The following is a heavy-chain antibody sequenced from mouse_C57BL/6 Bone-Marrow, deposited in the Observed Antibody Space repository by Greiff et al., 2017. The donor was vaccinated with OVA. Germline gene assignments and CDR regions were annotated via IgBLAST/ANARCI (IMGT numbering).Heavy chain of an antibody. CDR2: IWTGGGT. V-gene: IGHV2-9-1*01. D-gene: IGHD2-1*01. CDR3: ARTVYYGNCKGYDFDY. J-gene: IGHJ2*01. CDR1: GFSLTSYA. Sequence: VMLVESGPGLVAPSQSLSITCTVSGFSLTSYAISWVRQPPGKGLEWLGVIWTGGGTNYNSALKSSLSISKDNSKSHVFLKMNSLQTDDTARYYGARTVYYGNCKGYDFDYWGQGTTLTVSS.